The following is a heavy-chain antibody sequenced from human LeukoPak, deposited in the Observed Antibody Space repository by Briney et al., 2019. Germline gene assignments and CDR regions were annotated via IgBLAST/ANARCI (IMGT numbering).Heavy chain of an antibody. CDR1: GYTFTSYG. J-gene: IGHJ6*03. V-gene: IGHV1-2*02. D-gene: IGHD7-27*01. CDR3: ARDRTGDRNYYYYYYMDV. CDR2: INPNSGGT. Sequence: GASVKVSCKASGYTFTSYGISWVRQAPGQGLEWMGWINPNSGGTNYAQKFQGRVTMTRDTSISTAYMELSRLRSDDTAVYYCARDRTGDRNYYYYYYMDVWGKGTTVTVSS.